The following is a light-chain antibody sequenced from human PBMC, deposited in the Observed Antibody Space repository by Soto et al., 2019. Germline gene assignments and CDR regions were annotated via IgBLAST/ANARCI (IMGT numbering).Light chain of an antibody. CDR2: WAS. J-gene: IGKJ5*01. CDR3: QHFYTVPVT. Sequence: DIVMTQSPDSLAVSLGERATINCKSSQTVLRSSNNKNHLAWYQQKPGQPPKLLISWASTRESGVPDRFSGSASGTDFTLTISSLQAEDVGVYYCQHFYTVPVTFGQGTRLEIK. V-gene: IGKV4-1*01. CDR1: QTVLRSSNNKNH.